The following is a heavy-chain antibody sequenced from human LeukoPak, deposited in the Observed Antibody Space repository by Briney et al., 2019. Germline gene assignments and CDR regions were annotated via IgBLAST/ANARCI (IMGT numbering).Heavy chain of an antibody. CDR2: IWYDGSNK. J-gene: IGHJ4*02. D-gene: IGHD3-22*01. V-gene: IGHV3-33*08. Sequence: GGSLRLSCAASGFTFSSYSMNWVRQAPGKGLEWVAVIWYDGSNKYYADSVKGRFTISRDNSKNTLYLQMNSLRAKDTAVYYCARDPGLRHYYDSSGYSDYWGQGTLVTVSS. CDR3: ARDPGLRHYYDSSGYSDY. CDR1: GFTFSSYS.